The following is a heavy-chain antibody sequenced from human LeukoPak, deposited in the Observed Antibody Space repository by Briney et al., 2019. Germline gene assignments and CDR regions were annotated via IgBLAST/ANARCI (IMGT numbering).Heavy chain of an antibody. CDR3: ARHADIVVVPAAIQ. CDR2: IYYSGST. Sequence: KPSETLSLTCTVSGGSISSYYWSWIRQPPGKGLEWIGYIYYSGSTYYNPSLKSRVTISVDTSKNQFSLKLSSVTAADTAVYYCARHADIVVVPAAIQWGQGTLVTVSS. V-gene: IGHV4-59*08. D-gene: IGHD2-2*02. J-gene: IGHJ4*02. CDR1: GGSISSYY.